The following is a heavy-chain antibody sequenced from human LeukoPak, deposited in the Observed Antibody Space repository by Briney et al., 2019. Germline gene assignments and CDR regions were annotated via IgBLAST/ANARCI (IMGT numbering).Heavy chain of an antibody. CDR1: GFTFSNYA. D-gene: IGHD7-27*01. CDR3: AKRSTGV. Sequence: GGSLRLSCAASGFTFSNYAMTWVRQAPGKGLEWVSAISDSGGTTYYADSVKGRFTISRDNSENTLYLQMNSLKDEDTAVYYCAKRSTGVWGQGTPVTVSS. CDR2: ISDSGGTT. V-gene: IGHV3-23*01. J-gene: IGHJ4*02.